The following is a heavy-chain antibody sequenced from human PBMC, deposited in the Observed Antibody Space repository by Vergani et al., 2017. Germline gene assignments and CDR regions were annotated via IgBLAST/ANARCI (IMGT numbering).Heavy chain of an antibody. CDR2: IYYSGST. CDR1: GGPISSSSYY. V-gene: IGHV4-39*07. D-gene: IGHD3-3*01. CDR3: AGDRDQEWLAINDAFDI. J-gene: IGHJ3*02. Sequence: QLQLQESGPGLVKPSETLYLTCTVPGGPISSSSYYWGWIRQPPGKGLEWIGSIYYSGSTYYNLSLKSRVTISVDTSKNQFSLKLSSVTATDTAVYYCAGDRDQEWLAINDAFDIWGQGTMVTVSS.